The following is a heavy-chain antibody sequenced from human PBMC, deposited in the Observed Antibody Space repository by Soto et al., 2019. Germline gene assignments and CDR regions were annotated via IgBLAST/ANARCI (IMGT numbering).Heavy chain of an antibody. V-gene: IGHV4-59*01. J-gene: IGHJ4*02. CDR2: IYHRGNT. CDR1: GGSITSYF. Sequence: NPSETLSLTCTVSGGSITSYFWTWIRQPPGKGLEWIGYIYHRGNTNYNPSLKSRVTFSVGTSKNQFSLKLSSVTAADTAVYYCARDKYYDSTGTFDFWGQGTLVTVSS. CDR3: ARDKYYDSTGTFDF. D-gene: IGHD3-22*01.